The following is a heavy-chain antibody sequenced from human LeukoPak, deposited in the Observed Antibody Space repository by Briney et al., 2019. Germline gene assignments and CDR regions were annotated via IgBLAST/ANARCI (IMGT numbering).Heavy chain of an antibody. V-gene: IGHV1-2*02. CDR2: INPNSGGT. J-gene: IGHJ6*04. Sequence: ASVKVSCKASGYTFTGYYMHWVRQAPGQGLEWMGWINPNSGGTNYAQKFQGSVTMTRDTSISTAYMEMSRLRSDDTAVYYCARDRGHIVVVTANYYYYGMDVWGKGTTVTVSS. D-gene: IGHD2-21*02. CDR1: GYTFTGYY. CDR3: ARDRGHIVVVTANYYYYGMDV.